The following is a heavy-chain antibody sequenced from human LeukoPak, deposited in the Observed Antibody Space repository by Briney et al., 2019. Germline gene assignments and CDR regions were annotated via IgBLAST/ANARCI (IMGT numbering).Heavy chain of an antibody. V-gene: IGHV4-31*03. CDR1: GGSISSGGYY. J-gene: IGHJ6*04. CDR3: ARGNYGSGSPYGMDV. D-gene: IGHD3-10*01. CDR2: IYYSGST. Sequence: SETLSLTCTVSGGSISSGGYYWSWIRQHPGKGLEWIGYIYYSGSTYYNPSLKSRVTISVDTSKNQFSLKLSSVTVADTAVYYCARGNYGSGSPYGMDVWGKGTTVTVSS.